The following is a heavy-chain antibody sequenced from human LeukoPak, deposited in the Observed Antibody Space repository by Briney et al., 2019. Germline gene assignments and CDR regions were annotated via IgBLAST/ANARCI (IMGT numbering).Heavy chain of an antibody. CDR3: ARESFHLGFDP. V-gene: IGHV1-18*01. J-gene: IGHJ5*02. CDR1: SYTFTSYG. CDR2: ISAYNGNT. Sequence: GASVKVSCKASSYTFTSYGISWVRQAPGRGLEWMGWISAYNGNTNYAQKLQGRVTMTTDTSTSTAYMELRSLRSDDTAVYYCARESFHLGFDPWGQGTLVTVSS.